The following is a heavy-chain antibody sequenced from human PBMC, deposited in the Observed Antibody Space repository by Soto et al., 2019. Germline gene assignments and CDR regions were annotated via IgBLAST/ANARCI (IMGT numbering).Heavy chain of an antibody. CDR1: GGSFRREA. J-gene: IGHJ3*01. CDR2: ILPIFGTA. V-gene: IGHV1-69*12. Sequence: QVQLVQSGAEVKKPGSSVKVSCKASGGSFRREAINWVRQAPGQGPEWMGGILPIFGTADYAQKFQGRVTFTADVSTTTAYMELSSLRFEDTAVYYCARGHEFGGNSDALDVWGQGTMVIVSS. CDR3: ARGHEFGGNSDALDV. D-gene: IGHD2-15*01.